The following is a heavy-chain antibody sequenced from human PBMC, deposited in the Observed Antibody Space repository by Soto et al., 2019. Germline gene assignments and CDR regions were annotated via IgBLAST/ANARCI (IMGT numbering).Heavy chain of an antibody. Sequence: QVQLVQSGAEVKKPGASVKVSCEASGYTFTNYDINWVRQATGQGPEWMGWMNPNSGDTGYAQKFQGRVTMTRHTSISTAYMELSSLRSDDTAVYYCARTAVRSSCYYWYFDFWGQGTLVTVSS. V-gene: IGHV1-8*01. CDR3: ARTAVRSSCYYWYFDF. CDR1: GYTFTNYD. D-gene: IGHD3-22*01. J-gene: IGHJ4*02. CDR2: MNPNSGDT.